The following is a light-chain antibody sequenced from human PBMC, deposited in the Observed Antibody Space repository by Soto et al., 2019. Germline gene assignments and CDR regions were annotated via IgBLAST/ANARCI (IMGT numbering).Light chain of an antibody. V-gene: IGLV2-23*01. J-gene: IGLJ3*02. Sequence: QSALTQPASVSGSPGQSITISCSGTSRDVGSYNLVSWYQQHPGKAPKLMIYEDTKRPSGVSDRFSGSKSGNTASLTMSGLQAEDEADYYCCSYAGSTTWVFGGGTKLTVL. CDR3: CSYAGSTTWV. CDR2: EDT. CDR1: SRDVGSYNL.